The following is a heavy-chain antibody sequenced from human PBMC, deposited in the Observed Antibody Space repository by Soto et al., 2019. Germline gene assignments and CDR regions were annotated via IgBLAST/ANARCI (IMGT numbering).Heavy chain of an antibody. J-gene: IGHJ3*02. CDR1: GDSFSSGDYY. Sequence: QVQLQESGPGLVKPSQTLSLTCTVSGDSFSSGDYYWSWIRQPPGKGLEWIGYIYYSGRTAYNPSPKSRVTISVDTSKNPFALKLSSLTAADKAVYVCARPPSVDHDAFDIWGQGTMVTVSS. CDR3: ARPPSVDHDAFDI. D-gene: IGHD2-21*01. CDR2: IYYSGRT. V-gene: IGHV4-30-4*01.